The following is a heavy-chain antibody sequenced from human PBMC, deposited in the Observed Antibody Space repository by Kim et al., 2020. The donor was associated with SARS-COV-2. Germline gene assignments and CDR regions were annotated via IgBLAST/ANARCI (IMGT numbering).Heavy chain of an antibody. J-gene: IGHJ6*02. Sequence: ADSVKGLVTISRDNATNSLYLQMSSLRDEETAVYYCVRAYSGYTYYYGMDVWGQGTTVTVSS. V-gene: IGHV3-48*02. CDR3: VRAYSGYTYYYGMDV. D-gene: IGHD5-12*01.